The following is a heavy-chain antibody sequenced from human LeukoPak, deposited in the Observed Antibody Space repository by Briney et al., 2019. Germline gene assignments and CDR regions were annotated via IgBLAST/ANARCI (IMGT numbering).Heavy chain of an antibody. CDR3: ARALGYSNYFDY. CDR2: ISGSSSYI. Sequence: GGSLRLSCVASGFTFSSYSMNWVRQAPGKGLEWVSFISGSSSYIYYTDAVKGRFTISRDNAKNSLYLQMNSLRAEDTAVYYCARALGYSNYFDYWGQGTLVTVSS. CDR1: GFTFSSYS. V-gene: IGHV3-21*01. D-gene: IGHD4-11*01. J-gene: IGHJ4*02.